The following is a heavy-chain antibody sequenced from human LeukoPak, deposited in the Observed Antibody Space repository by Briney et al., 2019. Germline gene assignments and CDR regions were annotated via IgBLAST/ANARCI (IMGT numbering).Heavy chain of an antibody. CDR1: GFTFSSYW. CDR2: INQDGSEK. D-gene: IGHD3-10*01. J-gene: IGHJ4*02. V-gene: IGHV3-7*04. Sequence: PGGSLRLSCAASGFTFSSYWMSWVRQAPGKGLEWVANINQDGSEKYYVDSVKGRFTISRDNAKNSLYLQMNSLRAEDTAVYYCARDPAGAGSGTYYNFLDYWGQGTLVTVSS. CDR3: ARDPAGAGSGTYYNFLDY.